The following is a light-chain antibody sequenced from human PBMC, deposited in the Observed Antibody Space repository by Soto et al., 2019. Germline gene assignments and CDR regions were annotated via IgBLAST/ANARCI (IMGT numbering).Light chain of an antibody. CDR2: GAS. CDR1: QNIIKY. J-gene: IGKJ2*01. V-gene: IGKV1-39*01. CDR3: QQTYTTPYT. Sequence: DIQMTQSPSSLSASVGDRVTITCRTSQNIIKYLNWYQQKPGKDPKFLIYGASTLQTGGPSRLSGGGSGTDFNLTISRLQPEDFATYYCQQTYTTPYTFGQGTKLDIK.